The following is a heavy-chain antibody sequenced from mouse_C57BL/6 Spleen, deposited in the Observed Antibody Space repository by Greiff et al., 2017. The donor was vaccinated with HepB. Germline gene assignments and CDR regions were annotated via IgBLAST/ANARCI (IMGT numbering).Heavy chain of an antibody. J-gene: IGHJ4*01. V-gene: IGHV1-80*01. CDR2: IYPGDGDT. D-gene: IGHD2-4*01. Sequence: QVHVKQSGAELVKPGASVKISCKASGYAFSSYWMNWVKQRPGKGLEWIGQIYPGDGDTNYNGKFKGKATLTADKSSRTAYIQLSILTSEDSAVYFCARTMDIMSTTGKKRAMDYWGQGTAVTVSS. CDR1: GYAFSSYW. CDR3: ARTMDIMSTTGKKRAMDY.